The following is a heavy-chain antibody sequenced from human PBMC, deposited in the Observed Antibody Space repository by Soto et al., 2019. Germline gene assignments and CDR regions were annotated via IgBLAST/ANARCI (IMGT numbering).Heavy chain of an antibody. CDR2: ISAYNGNT. CDR3: ARDPPPPDY. CDR1: GYTFASYA. Sequence: QVQLVQSGAEVKKPGASVKVSCKASGYTFASYAISWMRQAPGQGLEGMGWISAYNGNTNYAQKLQGSVTMTTDTSTRTAYMELRSLRSDATAVYYCARDPPPPDYWGQGTLVTVSS. V-gene: IGHV1-18*01. J-gene: IGHJ4*02.